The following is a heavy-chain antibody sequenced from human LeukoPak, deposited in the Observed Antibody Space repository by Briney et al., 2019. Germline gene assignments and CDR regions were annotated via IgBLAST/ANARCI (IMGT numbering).Heavy chain of an antibody. V-gene: IGHV4-59*01. CDR1: GGSISSYY. Sequence: TPSATLSLTCTVAGGSISSYYRSWIRQPPGKGLEWIGYIYYSGSTNYNPSLKSRVTISVDTSKNQFSLKLSSGTAADTAVYYCARGQTIVVATDFDYWGQGTLVTVSS. CDR3: ARGQTIVVATDFDY. J-gene: IGHJ4*02. CDR2: IYYSGST. D-gene: IGHD1-26*01.